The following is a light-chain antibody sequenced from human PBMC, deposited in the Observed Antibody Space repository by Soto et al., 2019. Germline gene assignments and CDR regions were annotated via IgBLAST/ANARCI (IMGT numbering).Light chain of an antibody. J-gene: IGKJ1*01. CDR1: LSVNSN. Sequence: TQYQDTLSVSPGERATLSCRASLSVNSNLAWYQQRPGQAPRLLIYGASSRATGIPDRFSGSGSGTDFTLTISRLEPEDFAVYYCRLYGSSPWTFGQGTIVDIK. CDR2: GAS. V-gene: IGKV3-20*01. CDR3: RLYGSSPWT.